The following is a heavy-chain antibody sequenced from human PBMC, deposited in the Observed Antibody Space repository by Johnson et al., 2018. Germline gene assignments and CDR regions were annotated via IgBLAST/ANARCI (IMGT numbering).Heavy chain of an antibody. J-gene: IGHJ1*01. D-gene: IGHD3-22*01. CDR1: GFTFEDYA. CDR2: ISWNGGTI. Sequence: VQLVQSGGGVVQPGRSLRLSCAASGFTFEDYAMHWVRQATGKGLEWVSGISWNGGTIGYADSVKGRFTISRDNAKNSLYLQMNSLIPEDTALYYCAKSRPYYYDSADFQHWGQGTLVTVSS. V-gene: IGHV3-9*01. CDR3: AKSRPYYYDSADFQH.